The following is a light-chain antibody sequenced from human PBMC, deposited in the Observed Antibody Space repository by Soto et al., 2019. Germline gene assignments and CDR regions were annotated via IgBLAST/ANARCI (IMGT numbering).Light chain of an antibody. V-gene: IGKV1-5*03. J-gene: IGKJ1*01. CDR2: KAS. Sequence: DIQMTQSPSTLSASIGDRVTITCRASQSIDSWLAWYQQKPGKGPKLLNYKASSLQTGVPSRFSGSGSGTEFTLTISSLQADDFATYYCQHYNSYSRTFGQGTKVEVK. CDR1: QSIDSW. CDR3: QHYNSYSRT.